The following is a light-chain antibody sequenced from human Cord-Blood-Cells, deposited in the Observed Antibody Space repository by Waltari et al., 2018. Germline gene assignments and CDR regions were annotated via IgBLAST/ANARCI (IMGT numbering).Light chain of an antibody. CDR3: QQYYSYPLT. V-gene: IGKV1-8*01. CDR2: AAS. J-gene: IGKJ4*01. Sequence: AIRMTQSPSSFSASTGDRVTINCRASQGISSYLAWYQQKPGKAPKLLFYAASTLKSGVPSRFSGSGSGTDFTLTISCLQSENFATYYCQQYYSYPLTFGGGTKVEIK. CDR1: QGISSY.